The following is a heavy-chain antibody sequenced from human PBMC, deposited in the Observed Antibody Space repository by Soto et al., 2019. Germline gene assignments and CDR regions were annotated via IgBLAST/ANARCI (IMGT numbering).Heavy chain of an antibody. CDR1: GGTFSSYA. CDR2: IIPIFGTA. V-gene: IGHV1-69*01. CDR3: ARTDDILTGYRKRNYYYGMDV. D-gene: IGHD3-9*01. Sequence: QVQLVQSGAEVKKPGSSVKVSCKASGGTFSSYAISWVRQAPGQGLEWMGGIIPIFGTANYAQKFQGRVTVNADESTSTAYMELSSLRSEDKAMYYCARTDDILTGYRKRNYYYGMDVWGQGTTVTVSS. J-gene: IGHJ6*02.